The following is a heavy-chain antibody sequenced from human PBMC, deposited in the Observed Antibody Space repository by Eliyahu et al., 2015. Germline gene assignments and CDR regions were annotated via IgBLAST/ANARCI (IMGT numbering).Heavy chain of an antibody. Sequence: QLQLQESGSGLVKPSQTLSLTCAVSGGSISXGGYSWXWIRQPPGKGLEWIGYIYHSGSTYSNPSLKSRVTISVDRSKNQFSLKLSSVTAADTAVYYCARDGGNEGGNAFDIWGQGTMVTVSS. CDR1: GGSISXGGYS. CDR2: IYHSGST. V-gene: IGHV4-30-2*01. CDR3: ARDGGNEGGNAFDI. J-gene: IGHJ3*02. D-gene: IGHD4-23*01.